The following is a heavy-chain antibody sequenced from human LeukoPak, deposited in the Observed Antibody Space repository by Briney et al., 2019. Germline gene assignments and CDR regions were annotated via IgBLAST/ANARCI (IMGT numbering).Heavy chain of an antibody. CDR3: ARDPNSIGTFDY. V-gene: IGHV3-13*01. J-gene: IGHJ4*02. Sequence: PGGSLRLSCAASGFTFSSYDMHWVRQATGKGLEWVSAIGTAGDTYYPGSVKGRFTISRENAKNSLYLQMNSLRAGDTAVYYCARDPNSIGTFDYWGQGTLVTASS. D-gene: IGHD2-21*01. CDR1: GFTFSSYD. CDR2: IGTAGDT.